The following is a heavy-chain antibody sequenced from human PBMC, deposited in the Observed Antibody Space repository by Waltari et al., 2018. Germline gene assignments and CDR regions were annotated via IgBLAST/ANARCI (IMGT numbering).Heavy chain of an antibody. D-gene: IGHD2-2*01. CDR3: ARDPGTVVPAYDY. CDR2: IYYSGST. V-gene: IGHV4-39*02. CDR1: GGSISSRSYY. J-gene: IGHJ4*02. Sequence: QLQLQESGPGLVKPSETLSLTCTVAGGSISSRSYYWGWIRQPPGKGLEWIGSIYYSGSTYYNPSLKSRVTISVDTSKNQFSLKLSSVTAADTAVYYCARDPGTVVPAYDYWGQGTLVTVSS.